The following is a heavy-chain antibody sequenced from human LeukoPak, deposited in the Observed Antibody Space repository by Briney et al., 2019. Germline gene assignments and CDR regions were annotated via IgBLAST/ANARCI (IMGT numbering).Heavy chain of an antibody. CDR3: ARGYYDSSGYYEAY. CDR1: GGSISSYY. J-gene: IGHJ4*02. V-gene: IGHV4-59*01. D-gene: IGHD3-22*01. Sequence: SETLSLTCTASGGSISSYYWSWIRQPPGKGLEGIGYIYYSGSTNYNPSLKSRVTISVDTSKNQFSLKLSSVTAADTAVYYCARGYYDSSGYYEAYWGQGTLVTVSS. CDR2: IYYSGST.